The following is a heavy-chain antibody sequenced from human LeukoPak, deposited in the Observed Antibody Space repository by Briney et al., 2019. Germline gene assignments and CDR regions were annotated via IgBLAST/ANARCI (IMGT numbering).Heavy chain of an antibody. CDR2: ISSSGSTI. V-gene: IGHV3-48*03. CDR3: AKAYDILTGYYKGGIWFDP. J-gene: IGHJ5*02. D-gene: IGHD3-9*01. Sequence: GGSLRLSCAASGFTFSSYEMNWVRQAPGKGLEWVSYISSSGSTIYYADSVKGRFTISRDNAQNSLYLQMNSLRAEDTALYYCAKAYDILTGYYKGGIWFDPWGQGTLVTVSS. CDR1: GFTFSSYE.